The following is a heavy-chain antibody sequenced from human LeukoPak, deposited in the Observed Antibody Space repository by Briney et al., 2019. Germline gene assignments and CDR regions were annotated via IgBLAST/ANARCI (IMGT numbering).Heavy chain of an antibody. CDR3: ARQRTTVTTASAFDI. V-gene: IGHV4-59*08. D-gene: IGHD4-17*01. Sequence: SETLSLTCTVSGGSISSYYWSWIRQPPRKGLEWIGYIYHSGSTNYNPSLKSRVTISVDTSKNQFSLKLSSVTAADTAVYYCARQRTTVTTASAFDIWGQGTMVTVSS. CDR1: GGSISSYY. CDR2: IYHSGST. J-gene: IGHJ3*02.